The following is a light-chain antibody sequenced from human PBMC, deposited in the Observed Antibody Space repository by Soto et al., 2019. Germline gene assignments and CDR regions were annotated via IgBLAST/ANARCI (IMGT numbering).Light chain of an antibody. CDR2: GAS. J-gene: IGKJ3*01. Sequence: EIVMTQSPATLSVSPGERATLSCRASQSVSSNLAWYQQKPGQAPRLLIYGASTRATGIPARFSGSGSGTAFTLTISSLQSEDFAVYYCQQYNNWPLTFGRGTKVDIK. CDR3: QQYNNWPLT. V-gene: IGKV3-15*01. CDR1: QSVSSN.